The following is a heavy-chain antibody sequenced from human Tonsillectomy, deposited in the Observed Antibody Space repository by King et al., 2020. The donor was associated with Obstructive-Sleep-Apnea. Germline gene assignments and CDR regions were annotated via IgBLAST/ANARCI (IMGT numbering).Heavy chain of an antibody. Sequence: EVQLVESGGGLVQPGGSLRISCAGSVFTFRTYAMSWVRQAPGKGLEWVSGISGSGGSTYYANSVKGRFTISRDNSKNTLYLQMTSLRAEDTAVYYCAKDSMDYDSLTGPVDYWGQGTLVTVSS. J-gene: IGHJ4*02. V-gene: IGHV3-23*04. CDR3: AKDSMDYDSLTGPVDY. CDR2: ISGSGGST. CDR1: VFTFRTYA. D-gene: IGHD3-9*01.